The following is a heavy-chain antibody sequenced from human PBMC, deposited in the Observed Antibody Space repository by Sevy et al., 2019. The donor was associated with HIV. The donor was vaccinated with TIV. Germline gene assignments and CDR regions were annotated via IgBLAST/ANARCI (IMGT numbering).Heavy chain of an antibody. CDR1: GFTFSTYG. CDR3: ARDLEFYDYGDYGPAFMPDY. CDR2: MWFDGSNT. J-gene: IGHJ4*02. V-gene: IGHV3-33*01. D-gene: IGHD4-17*01. Sequence: GGSLRLSCAASGFTFSTYGMHWVRQAPGKGLEWVAVMWFDGSNTYYADTVKGRFTISRDFAKNTLHLKMNSLRAEDTAVYYCARDLEFYDYGDYGPAFMPDYWGQGTLVTVSS.